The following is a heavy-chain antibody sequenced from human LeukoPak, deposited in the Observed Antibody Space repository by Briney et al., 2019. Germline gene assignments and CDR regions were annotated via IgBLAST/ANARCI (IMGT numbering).Heavy chain of an antibody. Sequence: GGSLRLSCAASGFTFSTYSMNWVRQAPGKGLEWVSSISSSSTYIYYADSVKGRFTISRDNARNSLFLQMNSLRAEDTAVYYCARFALKTPPTDWGQGTLVTVSS. V-gene: IGHV3-21*01. J-gene: IGHJ4*02. CDR3: ARFALKTPPTD. CDR1: GFTFSTYS. CDR2: ISSSSTYI.